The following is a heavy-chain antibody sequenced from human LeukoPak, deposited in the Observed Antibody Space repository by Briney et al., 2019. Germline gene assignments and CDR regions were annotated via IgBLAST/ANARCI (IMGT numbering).Heavy chain of an antibody. J-gene: IGHJ6*02. CDR2: ISAYNGNT. D-gene: IGHD3-10*01. V-gene: IGHV1-18*01. CDR3: AREYGSGSSVLYYYCYYGMDV. Sequence: ASVKVSCKASGGTFSSYAISWVRQAPGQGLEWMGWISAYNGNTNYAQKLQGRVTMTTDTSTSTAYMELRSLRSDDTAVYYCAREYGSGSSVLYYYCYYGMDVWGQGTTVTVSS. CDR1: GGTFSSYA.